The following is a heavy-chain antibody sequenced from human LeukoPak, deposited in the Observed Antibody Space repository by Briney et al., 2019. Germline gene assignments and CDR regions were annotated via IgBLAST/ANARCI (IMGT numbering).Heavy chain of an antibody. D-gene: IGHD6-19*01. Sequence: PSETLSLTCTVSGGSISSSSYYWGWIRQPPGKGLEWIGSIYYSGSTYYNPSLKSRVTISVDTSKNQFSLKLSSVTAADTAVYYCARGFEYSSAYYFDYWGQGTLVTVSS. V-gene: IGHV4-39*07. CDR2: IYYSGST. CDR3: ARGFEYSSAYYFDY. J-gene: IGHJ4*02. CDR1: GGSISSSSYY.